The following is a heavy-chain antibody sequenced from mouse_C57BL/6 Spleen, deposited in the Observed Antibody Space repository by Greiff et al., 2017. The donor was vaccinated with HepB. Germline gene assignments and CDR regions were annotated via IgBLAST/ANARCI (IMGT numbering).Heavy chain of an antibody. V-gene: IGHV5-12*01. Sequence: EVKLMESGGGLVQPGGSLKLSCAASGFTFSDYYMYWVRQTPEKRLEWVAYISNGGGSTYYPDTVKGRFTFSRDNAKNTLYLQMRRLKSEDTAMYYCARGYYYAMDYWGQGTSVTVSS. CDR3: ARGYYYAMDY. J-gene: IGHJ4*01. CDR1: GFTFSDYY. CDR2: ISNGGGST.